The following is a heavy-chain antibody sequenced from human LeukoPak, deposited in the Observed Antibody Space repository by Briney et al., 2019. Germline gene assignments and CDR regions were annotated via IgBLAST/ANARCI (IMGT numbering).Heavy chain of an antibody. CDR2: IIPIFGTA. D-gene: IGHD2-2*01. CDR1: GGTFSRFA. Sequence: VASVKVSCTASGGTFSRFAVSWVRQAPGQGLEWMGGIIPIFGTANYAQKFQGRVTITADESTSTAYMELSSLRSDDTAVYNCARVVTPRYCTSPTCYWKGWFDPWGQGTLVTVSS. CDR3: ARVVTPRYCTSPTCYWKGWFDP. J-gene: IGHJ5*02. V-gene: IGHV1-69*13.